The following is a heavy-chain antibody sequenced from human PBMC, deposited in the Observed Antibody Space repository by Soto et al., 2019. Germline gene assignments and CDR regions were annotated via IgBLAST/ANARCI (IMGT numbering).Heavy chain of an antibody. CDR3: TTENLYVDIVATLWDYYYGMDV. CDR2: IKSKTDGGTT. CDR1: GFTFSNAW. D-gene: IGHD5-12*01. J-gene: IGHJ6*02. V-gene: IGHV3-15*01. Sequence: GGSLRLSCAASGFTFSNAWMSWVRQAPGKGLEWVGRIKSKTDGGTTDYAAPVKGRFTISRDDSKNTLYLQMNSLKTEDTAVYYCTTENLYVDIVATLWDYYYGMDVWGQGTTVTVSS.